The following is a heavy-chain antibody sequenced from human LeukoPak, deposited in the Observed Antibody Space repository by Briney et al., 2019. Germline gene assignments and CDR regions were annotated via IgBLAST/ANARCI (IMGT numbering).Heavy chain of an antibody. J-gene: IGHJ4*02. D-gene: IGHD6-19*01. CDR2: THNSGST. V-gene: IGHV4-59*01. CDR1: GGSISSSY. CDR3: ARGGWSLDS. Sequence: PSETLSLTCTVSGGSISSSYWSSFRQSPGKGLEWIGYTHNSGSTNYHPSLKSRVTMSVDTAKNQFSLKLTSVTAADTAVYFCARGGWSLDSWGQGTLVTVSS.